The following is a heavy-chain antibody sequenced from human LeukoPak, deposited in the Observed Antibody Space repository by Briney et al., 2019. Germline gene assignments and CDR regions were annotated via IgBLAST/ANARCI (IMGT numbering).Heavy chain of an antibody. CDR3: ARDLTGQYYFDY. Sequence: PSETLSLTCTVSGGSISSGSYYWSWIRQPAGKGLEWIGRIYTSGSTNYNPSLKSRVTISVDTSKNQFSLKLSPVTAADTAVYYCARDLTGQYYFDYWGQGTLVTVSS. CDR2: IYTSGST. D-gene: IGHD3-9*01. CDR1: GGSISSGSYY. J-gene: IGHJ4*02. V-gene: IGHV4-61*02.